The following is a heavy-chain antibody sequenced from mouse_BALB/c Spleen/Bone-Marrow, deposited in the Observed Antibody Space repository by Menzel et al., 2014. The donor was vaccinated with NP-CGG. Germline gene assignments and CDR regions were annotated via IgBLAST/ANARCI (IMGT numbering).Heavy chain of an antibody. Sequence: DVHLVESGPELVKPGASMKISCKASGYSFTGYSMNWMKQGHGKNLEWIGLINPYNVGTSYNQKFKGKATLTVDKSSSTAYMELLSLTSEDSAVYYCARGGYYEALSYWGQGTALTVSS. CDR1: GYSFTGYS. CDR3: ARGGYYEALSY. D-gene: IGHD1-1*01. CDR2: INPYNVGT. J-gene: IGHJ2*01. V-gene: IGHV1-25*01.